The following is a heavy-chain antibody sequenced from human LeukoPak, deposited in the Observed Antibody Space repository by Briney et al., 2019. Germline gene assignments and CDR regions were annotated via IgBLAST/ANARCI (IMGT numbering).Heavy chain of an antibody. J-gene: IGHJ4*02. CDR1: GGSFSGYY. Sequence: KASETLSLTCAVYGGSFSGYYWSWIRQPPGKGLEWIGEINHSGSTNYNPSLKSRVTISVDTSKNQFSLKLSSVTAAGTAVYYCARVRGVITSYFDYWGQGTLVTVSS. CDR2: INHSGST. V-gene: IGHV4-34*01. CDR3: ARVRGVITSYFDY. D-gene: IGHD3-10*01.